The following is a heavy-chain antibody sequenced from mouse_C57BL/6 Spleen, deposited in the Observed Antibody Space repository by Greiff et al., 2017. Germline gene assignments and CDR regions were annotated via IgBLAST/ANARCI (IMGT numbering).Heavy chain of an antibody. V-gene: IGHV1-26*01. Sequence: EVQLQQSGPELVKPGASVKISCKASGYTFTDYYMNWVKQSHGKSLEWIGDINPNNGGTSYNQKFKGKATLTVAKSSSTAYMELRSLTSEDSAVYYCARSGYEYDVSWFAYGGQGSLVTVSA. CDR3: ARSGYEYDVSWFAY. J-gene: IGHJ3*01. CDR2: INPNNGGT. CDR1: GYTFTDYY. D-gene: IGHD2-4*01.